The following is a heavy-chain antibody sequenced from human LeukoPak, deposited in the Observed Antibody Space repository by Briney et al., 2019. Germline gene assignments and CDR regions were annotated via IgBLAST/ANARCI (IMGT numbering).Heavy chain of an antibody. D-gene: IGHD5-24*01. V-gene: IGHV4-34*01. CDR3: ARGRRDGYHYRAFYYYMDV. CDR1: GGSFSGYY. J-gene: IGHJ6*03. Sequence: SETLSLTCAVYGGSFSGYYWSWIRQPPGKGLGWIGEIDHSGRTNYKPSLRSRVTISVETSKNHFILKRSSGTAGDTAVDYCARGRRDGYHYRAFYYYMDVWGKGTTVTVSS. CDR2: IDHSGRT.